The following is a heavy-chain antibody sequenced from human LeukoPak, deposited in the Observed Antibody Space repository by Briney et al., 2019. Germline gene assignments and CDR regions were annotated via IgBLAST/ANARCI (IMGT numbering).Heavy chain of an antibody. J-gene: IGHJ4*02. CDR1: GGSISSGSYY. CDR2: IYTSGST. Sequence: SQTLSLTCTVSGGSISSGSYYWSWIRQPAGKGLEWIGHIYTSGSTNYNPSLKSRVTISVDTSKNQFSLKLSSVTAADTAVYYCARDGNSSSSFPFDYWGQGTLVTVSS. V-gene: IGHV4-61*09. CDR3: ARDGNSSSSFPFDY. D-gene: IGHD6-6*01.